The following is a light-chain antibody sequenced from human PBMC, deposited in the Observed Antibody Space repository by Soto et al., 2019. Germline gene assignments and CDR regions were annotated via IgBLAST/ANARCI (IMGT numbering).Light chain of an antibody. V-gene: IGKV1-39*01. J-gene: IGKJ1*01. CDR3: QHSTTWT. Sequence: IQMTQSPSSPSASVGDRVTITCRASQGISTFLNWYQQKPGKAPKLLIYAASSLQSGVPSRFSGSGSETDFTLTISSLQPEDFATYSCQHSTTWTFGQGTKVDI. CDR1: QGISTF. CDR2: AAS.